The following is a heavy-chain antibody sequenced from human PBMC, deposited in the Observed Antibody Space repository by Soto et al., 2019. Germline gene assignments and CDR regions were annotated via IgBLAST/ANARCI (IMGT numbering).Heavy chain of an antibody. Sequence: TGGSLRLSCAASGFTFSSYAMHWVRQAPGKGLECVAVISYDGSNKYYADSVKGRFTISRDNSKNTLYLQMNSLRAEDTAVYYCARDLSRSGYYTSSFDIWGQGTMVTVSS. CDR3: ARDLSRSGYYTSSFDI. CDR1: GFTFSSYA. J-gene: IGHJ3*02. CDR2: ISYDGSNK. V-gene: IGHV3-30-3*01. D-gene: IGHD3-3*01.